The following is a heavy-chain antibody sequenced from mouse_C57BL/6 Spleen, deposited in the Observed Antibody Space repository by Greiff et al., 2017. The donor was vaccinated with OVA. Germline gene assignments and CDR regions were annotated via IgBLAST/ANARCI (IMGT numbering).Heavy chain of an antibody. V-gene: IGHV7-3*01. CDR3: ARSNVGGYFDV. Sequence: EVQLVESGGGLVQPGGSLSLSCAASGFTFTDYYMSWVRQPPGKALEWLGFISNKANGYTTEYSASVKGRFTISRDNSQSILYLQMNALRAEDSAAYYCARSNVGGYFDVWGTGTTVTVSS. J-gene: IGHJ1*03. CDR1: GFTFTDYY. CDR2: ISNKANGYTT.